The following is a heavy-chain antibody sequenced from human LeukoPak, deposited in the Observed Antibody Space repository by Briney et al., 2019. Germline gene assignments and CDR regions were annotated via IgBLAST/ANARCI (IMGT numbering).Heavy chain of an antibody. V-gene: IGHV5-51*01. CDR1: GYLFSNYW. D-gene: IGHD3-3*01. Sequence: GGSLKISFKGSGYLFSNYWIGWVRQMPGKGLEWMGIVYPGDSTTRYSPSFQGQVTISADRSITTAYLQWSSLKASDTAMYYCARFAYGSDFFPGHYWGQGTRVTVSS. CDR3: ARFAYGSDFFPGHY. CDR2: VYPGDSTT. J-gene: IGHJ4*02.